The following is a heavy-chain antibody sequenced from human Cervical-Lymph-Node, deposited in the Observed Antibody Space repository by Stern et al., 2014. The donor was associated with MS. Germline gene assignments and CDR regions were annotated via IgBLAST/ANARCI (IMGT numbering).Heavy chain of an antibody. J-gene: IGHJ4*02. CDR1: GFTFSSYG. Sequence: VQLEESGGGVVQPGRSLRLSCAASGFTFSSYGMHWVRQAPGKGLEWVAVIWYDGSNKYYADSVKGRFTISRDNSKNTLYLQMNSLRAEDTAVYYCARRLVDTAMDVFDYWGQGTLVTVSS. CDR3: ARRLVDTAMDVFDY. D-gene: IGHD5-18*01. V-gene: IGHV3-33*01. CDR2: IWYDGSNK.